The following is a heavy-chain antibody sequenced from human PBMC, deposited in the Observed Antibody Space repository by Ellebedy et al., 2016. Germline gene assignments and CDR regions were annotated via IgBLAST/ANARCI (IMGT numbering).Heavy chain of an antibody. J-gene: IGHJ3*02. D-gene: IGHD6-13*01. Sequence: SETLSLTCAVYGGSFSGYYWSWIRQPPGKGLEWIGEINHSGSTNYNPSLKSRVTIAVETSKNQFSVKLSSVTAADTALYYCARGRTRSYSSSWYGRDAFDIWGQGTMVTVSS. CDR1: GGSFSGYY. CDR2: INHSGST. CDR3: ARGRTRSYSSSWYGRDAFDI. V-gene: IGHV4-34*01.